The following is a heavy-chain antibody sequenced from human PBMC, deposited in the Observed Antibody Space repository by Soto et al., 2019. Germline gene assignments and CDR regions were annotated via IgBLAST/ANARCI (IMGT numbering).Heavy chain of an antibody. D-gene: IGHD6-6*01. CDR1: GFTFSSYW. CDR3: ARTSIAAPTVYGMDV. Sequence: PGGSLRLSCAASGFTFSSYWMHWVRQAPGKGLVWVSRINSDGSSTTYADSVRGRFTISRDNAKNTLYLQMNSLRAEDTAVYYCARTSIAAPTVYGMDVWGQGTTVTVSS. J-gene: IGHJ6*02. V-gene: IGHV3-74*01. CDR2: INSDGSST.